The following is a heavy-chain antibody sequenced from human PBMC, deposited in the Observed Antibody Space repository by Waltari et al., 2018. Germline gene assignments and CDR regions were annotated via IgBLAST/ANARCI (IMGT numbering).Heavy chain of an antibody. V-gene: IGHV3-30*15. CDR2: ISYDGTKK. CDR3: AGLDY. Sequence: QVQLVESGGGVVQPGRSLRVSCVASEFTFSRNAMHWVRQAPGKGVEWVAGISYDGTKKLHADSVKGRFTISRDNSKNTLYLQMSSLRDEDTAIYFCAGLDYWGQGTLVTVSS. J-gene: IGHJ4*02. CDR1: EFTFSRNA.